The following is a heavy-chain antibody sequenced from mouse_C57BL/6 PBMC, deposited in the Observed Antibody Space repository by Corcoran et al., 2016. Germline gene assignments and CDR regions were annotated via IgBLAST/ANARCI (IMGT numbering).Heavy chain of an antibody. J-gene: IGHJ4*01. V-gene: IGHV1-75*01. CDR1: GYTFTDYY. CDR2: IFPGSGST. D-gene: IGHD1-1*01. CDR3: ARTGILITTVVAHYYAMDY. Sequence: QVQLQQSGPELVKPGASVKISCKASGYTFTDYYINWVKQRPGQGLEWIGWIFPGSGSTYYNEKFKGKATLTVDKSSSTAYMLLSSLTSEDSAVYFCARTGILITTVVAHYYAMDYWGQGTSVTVSS.